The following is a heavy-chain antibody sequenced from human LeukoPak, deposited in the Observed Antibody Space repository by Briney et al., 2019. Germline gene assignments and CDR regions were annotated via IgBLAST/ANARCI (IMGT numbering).Heavy chain of an antibody. Sequence: GGSLRLSCAASGFTFSSYAMHWVRQAPGKGLEWVAVISYDGSNKYYADSVKGRFTISRDNSKNTLYLQMNSLRAEDTAVYYCAKDEDEGDWGQGTLVTVSS. D-gene: IGHD2-15*01. CDR3: AKDEDEGD. CDR2: ISYDGSNK. J-gene: IGHJ4*02. V-gene: IGHV3-30*04. CDR1: GFTFSSYA.